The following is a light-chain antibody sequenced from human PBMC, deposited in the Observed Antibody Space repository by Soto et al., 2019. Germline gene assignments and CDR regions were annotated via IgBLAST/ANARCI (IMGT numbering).Light chain of an antibody. CDR2: DVS. CDR1: SSDVGGYTY. CDR3: TSYTSSSTPYV. Sequence: QSALTQPASVSGSPGQSITLSCAGTSSDVGGYTYVSWYQQHPGKAPKLMIYDVSNRPSGVSNRFSGSKSGNTASLTISGLQAEDEADYYCTSYTSSSTPYVFGGGTKVPVL. J-gene: IGLJ1*01. V-gene: IGLV2-14*01.